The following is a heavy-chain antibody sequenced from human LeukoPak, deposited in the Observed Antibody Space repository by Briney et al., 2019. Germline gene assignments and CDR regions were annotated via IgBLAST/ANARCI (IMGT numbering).Heavy chain of an antibody. CDR3: ARGDYYDSSGYYGPFDY. V-gene: IGHV1-69*13. CDR1: GGTFSSYA. CDR2: IIPIFGTA. J-gene: IGHJ4*02. D-gene: IGHD3-22*01. Sequence: SVKVSCTASGGTFSSYAISWVRQAPGQGLEWMGGIIPIFGTANYAQKFQGRVTITADESTSTAYMELSSLRSEDTAVYYCARGDYYDSSGYYGPFDYWGQGTLVTVSS.